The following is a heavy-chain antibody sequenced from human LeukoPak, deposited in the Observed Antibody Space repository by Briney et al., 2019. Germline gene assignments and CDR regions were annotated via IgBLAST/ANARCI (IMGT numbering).Heavy chain of an antibody. Sequence: GGSLRLSCAASGFTFSSYWMSSVRQAPGKGLEWVANIKQDGSEKYYVDSVKGRFTISRDNAKNSLYLQMNSLRAEDTAVYYCAGATGSGSYYPRAYFDYWGQGTLVTVSS. D-gene: IGHD3-10*01. CDR2: IKQDGSEK. J-gene: IGHJ4*02. CDR1: GFTFSSYW. V-gene: IGHV3-7*01. CDR3: AGATGSGSYYPRAYFDY.